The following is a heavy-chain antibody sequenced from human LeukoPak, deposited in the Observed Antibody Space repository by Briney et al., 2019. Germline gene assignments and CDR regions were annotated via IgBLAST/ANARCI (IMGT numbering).Heavy chain of an antibody. J-gene: IGHJ5*02. CDR1: GGSLSSYY. V-gene: IGHV4-59*08. D-gene: IGHD3-10*01. CDR2: IYYSGST. Sequence: SETLSLTCTVSGGSLSSYYWSWIRQPPGKGLEWIGYIYYSGSTNYNPSLKSRVTISVDTSKNQFSLKLSSVTAADTAVYYCARSITMVRGASNWFDPWGQGTLVTVSS. CDR3: ARSITMVRGASNWFDP.